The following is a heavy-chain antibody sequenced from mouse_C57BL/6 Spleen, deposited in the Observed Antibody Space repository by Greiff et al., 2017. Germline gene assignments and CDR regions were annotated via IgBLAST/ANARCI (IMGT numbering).Heavy chain of an antibody. J-gene: IGHJ4*01. CDR1: GYSFTDYN. D-gene: IGHD1-1*02. CDR2: INPNYGTT. V-gene: IGHV1-39*01. CDR3: AREGGSPYYAMDY. Sequence: VQLKESGPELVKPGASVKISCKASGYSFTDYNMNWVKQSNGKSLEWIGVINPNYGTTSYNQKLKGKATLTVDQSASTAYMQLNSLTSEDSAVYYCAREGGSPYYAMDYWGQGTSVTVSS.